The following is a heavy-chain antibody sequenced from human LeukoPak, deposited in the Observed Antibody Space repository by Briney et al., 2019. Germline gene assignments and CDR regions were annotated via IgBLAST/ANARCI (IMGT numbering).Heavy chain of an antibody. CDR2: IYYSGST. CDR3: ATVNIAARPPGSFDY. Sequence: SQTLSLTCTVSGGSLSSGGYYWGWLRQHPGRGLEWVGYIYYSGSTYYNPSLKSRVTISVDTSKNQFSLKLSSVTAADTAVYYCATVNIAARPPGSFDYWGQGTLVTVSS. V-gene: IGHV4-31*03. J-gene: IGHJ4*02. CDR1: GGSLSSGGYY. D-gene: IGHD6-6*01.